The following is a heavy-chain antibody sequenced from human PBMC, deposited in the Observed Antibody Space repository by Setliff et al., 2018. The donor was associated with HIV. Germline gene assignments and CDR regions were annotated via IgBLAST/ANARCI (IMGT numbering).Heavy chain of an antibody. J-gene: IGHJ4*02. D-gene: IGHD1-7*01. V-gene: IGHV4-4*02. CDR2: VSDGGT. CDR3: VKEGRTSTVFDY. CDR1: GASVSMPGW. Sequence: PSETLSLTCTVIGASVSMPGWWGWVRQSPGKRLEWIGEVSDGGTKYSPSLQGRATTSVDRSKNQFSLELRSVTAADTDVYYCVKEGRTSTVFDYWGQGVMVTVS.